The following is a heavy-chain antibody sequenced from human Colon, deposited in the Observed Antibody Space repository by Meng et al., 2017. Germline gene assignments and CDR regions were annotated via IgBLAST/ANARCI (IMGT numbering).Heavy chain of an antibody. J-gene: IGHJ5*02. CDR3: ARRNSNNWFDP. CDR2: IFHSGTS. Sequence: QVLLQHSAPRLPRPSWTLSLTCAVSRASYSGDNLWSWLRQTPGKGLAWLGEIFHSGTSNYNPSLKSRVTISVDKSKNQFSLRLSSVTAADTAVYYCARRNSNNWFDPWGQGILVTVSS. V-gene: IGHV4-4*02. D-gene: IGHD2/OR15-2a*01. CDR1: RASYSGDNL.